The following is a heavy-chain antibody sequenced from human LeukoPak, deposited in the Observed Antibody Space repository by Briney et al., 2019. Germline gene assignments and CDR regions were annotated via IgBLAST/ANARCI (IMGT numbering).Heavy chain of an antibody. Sequence: SETLSLTCAVYGGSFSGYYWSWIRQPPGKGLEWIGEINHSGSTNYNPSLKSRVTISVDTSKNQFSLKLSSVTAADTAVYYCARGGGGSYYFDYWGQGTLVTVPS. V-gene: IGHV4-34*01. CDR3: ARGGGGSYYFDY. D-gene: IGHD1-26*01. CDR1: GGSFSGYY. J-gene: IGHJ4*02. CDR2: INHSGST.